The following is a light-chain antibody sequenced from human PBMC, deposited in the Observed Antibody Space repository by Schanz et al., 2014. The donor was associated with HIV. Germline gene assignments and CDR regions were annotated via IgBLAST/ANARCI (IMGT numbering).Light chain of an antibody. V-gene: IGKV3-20*01. CDR3: QHYAAEPRT. CDR2: GAS. J-gene: IGKJ1*01. Sequence: EIVMTQSPATLYVSPGEGATLSCRASQSVSSNLAWYQQKPGQAPRLLIFGASGRATGIPDRFSGSGSGTDFTLTISRLEPEDFAVYYCQHYAAEPRTFGQGTKVEIK. CDR1: QSVSSN.